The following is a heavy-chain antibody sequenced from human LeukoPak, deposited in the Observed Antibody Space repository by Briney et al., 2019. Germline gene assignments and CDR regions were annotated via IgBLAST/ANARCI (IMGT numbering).Heavy chain of an antibody. Sequence: SETLSLTCAVYGGSFSGYYWSWIRQPPGKGLEWIGYIYYSGSTYYNPSLKSRVTISVDTSKNQFSLKLSSVTAADTAVYYCARCLTTHFDYWGQGTLVTVSS. J-gene: IGHJ4*02. CDR1: GGSFSGYY. CDR2: IYYSGST. CDR3: ARCLTTHFDY. V-gene: IGHV4-34*09. D-gene: IGHD1-1*01.